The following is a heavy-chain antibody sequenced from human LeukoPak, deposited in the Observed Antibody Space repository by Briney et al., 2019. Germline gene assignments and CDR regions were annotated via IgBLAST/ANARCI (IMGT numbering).Heavy chain of an antibody. CDR2: INPNSGNT. V-gene: IGHV1-8*03. CDR1: GYTFTSYD. D-gene: IGHD6-13*01. J-gene: IGHJ5*02. Sequence: ASVKVSCKASGYTFTSYDINWVRQATGQGLEWMGWINPNSGNTSYAQKFQGRVTITRNTSISTAYMELSSLRSEDTAVYYCARTYSSIWYGAWFDPWGQGTLATV. CDR3: ARTYSSIWYGAWFDP.